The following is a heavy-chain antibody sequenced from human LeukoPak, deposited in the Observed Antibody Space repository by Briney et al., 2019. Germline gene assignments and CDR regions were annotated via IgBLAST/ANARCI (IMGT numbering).Heavy chain of an antibody. CDR2: IYPGDSDT. CDR3: ARRTYYYDSSGYEDAFDI. D-gene: IGHD3-22*01. CDR1: GYSFTSYW. J-gene: IGHJ3*02. V-gene: IGHV5-51*01. Sequence: GESLQISCKGSGYSFTSYWIGWVRQMPGKGLEWMGIIYPGDSDTRYSPSFQGQVTISADKSISTAYLQWSSLKASDTAMYYCARRTYYYDSSGYEDAFDIWGQGTMVTVSS.